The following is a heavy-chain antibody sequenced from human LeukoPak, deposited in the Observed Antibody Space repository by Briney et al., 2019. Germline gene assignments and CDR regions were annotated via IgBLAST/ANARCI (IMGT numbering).Heavy chain of an antibody. V-gene: IGHV3-48*01. D-gene: IGHD4-11*01. Sequence: GGSLRLSCAASGFTFSSYSMNWVRQAPGKGLEWVSYISSSSSTIYYADPVKGRFTISRDNAKNSLYLQMNSLRAEDTAVYYCARLSLHTGVGAFDIWGQGTMVTVSS. CDR3: ARLSLHTGVGAFDI. CDR1: GFTFSSYS. J-gene: IGHJ3*02. CDR2: ISSSSSTI.